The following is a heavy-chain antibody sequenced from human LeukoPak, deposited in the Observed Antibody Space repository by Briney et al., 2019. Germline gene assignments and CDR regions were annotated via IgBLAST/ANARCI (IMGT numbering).Heavy chain of an antibody. CDR1: GGSISSSTYY. Sequence: PSETLSLTCTVSGGSISSSTYYWGWIRQPPGKGLEWIGNLYYSGSTYYNPSLMSRVTISVDTPKNQFSLKLSSVTAADTAVYYCARQAISGYDPPPFDSWGQGTLVTVSS. CDR2: LYYSGST. D-gene: IGHD5-12*01. J-gene: IGHJ4*02. V-gene: IGHV4-39*01. CDR3: ARQAISGYDPPPFDS.